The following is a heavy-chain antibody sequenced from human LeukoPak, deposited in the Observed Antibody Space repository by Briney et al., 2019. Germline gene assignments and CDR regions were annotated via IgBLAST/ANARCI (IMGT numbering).Heavy chain of an antibody. CDR3: ARGGYFDY. CDR1: GGSFSGYY. CDR2: INHSGST. J-gene: IGHJ4*02. V-gene: IGHV4-34*01. Sequence: PSETLSLTCAVYGGSFSGYYWSWIRQPPGKGLEWIGEINHSGSTNYNPSLKSRVTISVDTSKNQFSLKLSSVTAADTAVYYCARGGYFDYWGQGTLVTVPS.